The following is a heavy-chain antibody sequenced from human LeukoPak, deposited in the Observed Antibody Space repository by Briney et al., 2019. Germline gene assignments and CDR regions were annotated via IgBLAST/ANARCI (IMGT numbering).Heavy chain of an antibody. D-gene: IGHD4-23*01. Sequence: SVKVSCKASGGTFSSYAISWVRQAPGQGLEWMGGIIPIFGTANYAQEFQGRVTITADESTSTAYMELSSLRSEDTAVYYCATSQDYGGNHPALSPFDYWGQGTLVTVSS. CDR3: ATSQDYGGNHPALSPFDY. CDR2: IIPIFGTA. V-gene: IGHV1-69*13. J-gene: IGHJ4*02. CDR1: GGTFSSYA.